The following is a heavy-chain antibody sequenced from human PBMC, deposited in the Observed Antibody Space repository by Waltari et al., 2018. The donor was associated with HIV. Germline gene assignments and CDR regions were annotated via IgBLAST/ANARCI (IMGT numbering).Heavy chain of an antibody. V-gene: IGHV3-23*01. D-gene: IGHD2-21*02. CDR3: AKAREAASTMTARFDS. J-gene: IGHJ4*02. CDR2: ISATGGSK. Sequence: EVHLLESGGGLVHPGGSLRLSCATSGFPFDNYAMAWVRQAPGTGLEWVSTISATGGSKYYAVSVKGRLTISRDNSKNTLFLHMNSLRVDDTAVYFCAKAREAASTMTARFDSWGQGSLVTVSA. CDR1: GFPFDNYA.